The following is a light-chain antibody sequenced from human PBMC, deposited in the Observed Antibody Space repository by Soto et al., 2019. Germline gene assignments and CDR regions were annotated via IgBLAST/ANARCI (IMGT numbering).Light chain of an antibody. CDR2: DVS. V-gene: IGLV2-11*01. CDR1: SSDVGGYNY. CDR3: LSYDTSLSSPHV. Sequence: QSVLTQPRSVSGSPGQSVTISCTGTSSDVGGYNYVSWYQQHPGKAPKLMIYDVSKRPSGVPDRFSGSKSGNTASLTISGLQAEDEADYYCLSYDTSLSSPHVFGTGTKVTVL. J-gene: IGLJ1*01.